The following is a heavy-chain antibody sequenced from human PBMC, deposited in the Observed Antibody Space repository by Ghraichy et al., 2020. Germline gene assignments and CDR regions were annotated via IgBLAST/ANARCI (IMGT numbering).Heavy chain of an antibody. CDR1: GFTFSSYW. CDR2: IKQDGSEK. Sequence: GGSLRLSCAASGFTFSSYWMSWVRQAPGKGLEWVANIKQDGSEKYYVDSVKGRFTISRDNAKNSLYLQMNSLRAEDTAVYYCARWAVDYGDYVRTPYYYGMDVWGQGTTVTVSS. V-gene: IGHV3-7*01. CDR3: ARWAVDYGDYVRTPYYYGMDV. J-gene: IGHJ6*02. D-gene: IGHD4-17*01.